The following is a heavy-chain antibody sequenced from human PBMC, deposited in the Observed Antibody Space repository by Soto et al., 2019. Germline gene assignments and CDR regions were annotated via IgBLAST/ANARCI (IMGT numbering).Heavy chain of an antibody. CDR3: AKDAVPYNGKWDWFDS. V-gene: IGHV3-23*01. CDR1: RFTFSDFA. J-gene: IGHJ5*01. CDR2: ICGGGTDT. Sequence: DVQLLESGGGLVQPGGALTLSWAASRFTFSDFAMSWVRQSPVKGLEWVSSICGGGTDTYYADSVKGRFTISRDNSKNTLYLQMDSLRDEDTAVYYCAKDAVPYNGKWDWFDSWGQGTLVIVSS. D-gene: IGHD1-20*01.